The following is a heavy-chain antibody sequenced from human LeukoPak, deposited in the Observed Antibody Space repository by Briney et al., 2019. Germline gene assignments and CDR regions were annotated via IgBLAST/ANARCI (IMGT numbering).Heavy chain of an antibody. D-gene: IGHD2/OR15-2a*01. CDR2: INISGGST. V-gene: IGHV3-23*01. CDR3: AKGESKDYLNYFDYLNYFDH. CDR1: GFTFSNHA. Sequence: GGSLRRSCAASGFTFSNHAMSWDRQAPGKGLEWVSTINISGGSTFYADSVKGRFTISRDNSKNTLYLQMNSLRAEDTAVYYCAKGESKDYLNYFDYLNYFDHWGQGALVTVSS. J-gene: IGHJ4*02.